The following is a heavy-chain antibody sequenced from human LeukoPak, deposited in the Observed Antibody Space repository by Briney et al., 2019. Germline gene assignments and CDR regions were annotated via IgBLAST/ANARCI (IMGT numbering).Heavy chain of an antibody. CDR3: ATIERQWLALDS. Sequence: SETLSLTCTVSGGSISSGSYYWSWIRQPAGKGLEWIGRIFTGESSYYNPSLKSRVTISVDTSKNQFSLKLSSVTAADTAVYYCATIERQWLALDSWGQGTLVTVSS. CDR2: IFTGESS. D-gene: IGHD6-19*01. V-gene: IGHV4-61*02. CDR1: GGSISSGSYY. J-gene: IGHJ4*02.